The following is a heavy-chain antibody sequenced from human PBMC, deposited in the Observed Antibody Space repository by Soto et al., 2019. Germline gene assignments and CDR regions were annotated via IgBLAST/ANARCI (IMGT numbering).Heavy chain of an antibody. V-gene: IGHV4-31*03. CDR1: GGSISSGGYY. J-gene: IGHJ3*02. D-gene: IGHD3-22*01. Sequence: QVQLQESGPGLVKPSQILSLTCTVSGGSISSGGYYWSWIRQHPGKGLEWIGYIYYSGTTYYNPSLKSRLTISVDTSKNQFSLNLSSVTAADTAVYYCARDHYDSSADIWGQGTMVTVSS. CDR2: IYYSGTT. CDR3: ARDHYDSSADI.